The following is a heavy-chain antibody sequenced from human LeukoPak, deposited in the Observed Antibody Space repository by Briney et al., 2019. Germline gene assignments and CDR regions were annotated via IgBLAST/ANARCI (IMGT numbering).Heavy chain of an antibody. J-gene: IGHJ6*03. D-gene: IGHD6-13*01. Sequence: ETLSLTCAVYGGSFSGHLWIWIRQPPGKGLEWIGEINHSGSINYNPSLKSRVTISRDTSKNQFSLKLNSVTAADTAVYYCARTGPGIAAGTYYYMDVWGKGTTVTVSS. CDR1: GGSFSGHL. CDR2: INHSGSI. V-gene: IGHV4-34*01. CDR3: ARTGPGIAAGTYYYMDV.